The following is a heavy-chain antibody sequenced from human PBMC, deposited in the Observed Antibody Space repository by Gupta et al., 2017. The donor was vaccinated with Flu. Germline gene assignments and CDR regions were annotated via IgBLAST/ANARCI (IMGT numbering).Heavy chain of an antibody. Sequence: FTFSDYYMSWIRQAPGKGLEWVSYISSSSSYTNYADSVKGRFTISRDNAKNSLYLQMNSLRAEDTAVYYCARVRVGVTPPYYFDYWGQGTLVTVSS. D-gene: IGHD4-23*01. CDR2: ISSSSSYT. V-gene: IGHV3-11*05. CDR1: FTFSDYY. CDR3: ARVRVGVTPPYYFDY. J-gene: IGHJ4*02.